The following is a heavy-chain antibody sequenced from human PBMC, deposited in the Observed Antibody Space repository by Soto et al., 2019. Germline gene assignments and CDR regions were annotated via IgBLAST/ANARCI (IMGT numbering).Heavy chain of an antibody. D-gene: IGHD6-19*01. CDR3: AMLGGWSGGSSGMDV. CDR1: GLIFSDYH. Sequence: EVQLVESGGGLVQPGGSLRLSCAASGLIFSDYHMDWVRQAPGKGLEWVGRIRRKANSYTTEYAASVKGRFTISRDDSKHSLYLQMHSLKSDDTAVYYCAMLGGWSGGSSGMDVWGQGTTVTVSS. CDR2: IRRKANSYTT. J-gene: IGHJ6*02. V-gene: IGHV3-72*01.